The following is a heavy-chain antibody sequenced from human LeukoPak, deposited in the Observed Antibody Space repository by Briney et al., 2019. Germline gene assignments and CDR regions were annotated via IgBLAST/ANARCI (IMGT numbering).Heavy chain of an antibody. V-gene: IGHV3-7*01. Sequence: GGSLRLSCAASGFTFSSYWMSWVRQAPGKGLEWVANIKQDGSEKYYVDSVKGRFTSSRDNAKNSLYLQMTSLRVEDTAVYYCVRGLGSRSGAGDYWGQGTLVTVSS. D-gene: IGHD6-6*01. J-gene: IGHJ4*02. CDR2: IKQDGSEK. CDR1: GFTFSSYW. CDR3: VRGLGSRSGAGDY.